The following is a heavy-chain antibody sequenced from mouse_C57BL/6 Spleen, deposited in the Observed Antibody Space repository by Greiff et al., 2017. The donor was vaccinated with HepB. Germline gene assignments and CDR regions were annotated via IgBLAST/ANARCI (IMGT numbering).Heavy chain of an antibody. J-gene: IGHJ4*01. V-gene: IGHV1-80*01. Sequence: QVQLQQSGAELVKPGASVKISCKASGYAFSSYWMNWVKQRPGKGLEWIGQIYPGDGDTNYNGKFKGKATLTADKSSSTAYMQLSSLTSEDSAVYFCARRRYYSNSDYAMDYWGQGTSVTVSS. D-gene: IGHD2-5*01. CDR3: ARRRYYSNSDYAMDY. CDR2: IYPGDGDT. CDR1: GYAFSSYW.